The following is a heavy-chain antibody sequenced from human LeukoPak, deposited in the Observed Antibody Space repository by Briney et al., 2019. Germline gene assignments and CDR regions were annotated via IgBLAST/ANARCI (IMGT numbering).Heavy chain of an antibody. D-gene: IGHD5-18*01. Sequence: PGGSLRLSCAASGFTFSSYWMHWVRQAPGEGLVWVSRINTDGTTTTYTDSVKGRFTISRDNAKNTLHLQMNSLRAEDTAAYYCARDPWGYRAGVMDLWGQGTLLTVSS. CDR2: INTDGTTT. CDR1: GFTFSSYW. V-gene: IGHV3-74*01. CDR3: ARDPWGYRAGVMDL. J-gene: IGHJ4*02.